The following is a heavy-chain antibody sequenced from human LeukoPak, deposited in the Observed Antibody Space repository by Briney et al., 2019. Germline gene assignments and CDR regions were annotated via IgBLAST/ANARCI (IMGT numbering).Heavy chain of an antibody. CDR1: GYTFTRYD. CDR3: ARGPAVAVGY. V-gene: IGHV1-8*01. J-gene: IGHJ4*02. D-gene: IGHD6-19*01. Sequence: APVKVSCKASGYTFTRYDIKRGRQGTGPGLEWMGWMNPNSGNTGYAQKFQGRVTMTRNTSISTAYMELSSLRSEDTAVYYCARGPAVAVGYWGQGTLVTVSS. CDR2: MNPNSGNT.